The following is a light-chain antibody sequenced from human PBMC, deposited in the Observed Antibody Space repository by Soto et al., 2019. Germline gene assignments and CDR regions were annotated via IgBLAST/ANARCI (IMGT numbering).Light chain of an antibody. Sequence: QSALTQPRSVSGSPGQSVTISCTGTSSDVGGYNCVSWYQHHPGKAPKLMIYDVAMRPSGVPDRFSGSKSGNTASLTISGLQAEDEADYYCCSYAGSPYVFGTGTQLTVL. V-gene: IGLV2-11*01. CDR3: CSYAGSPYV. CDR2: DVA. J-gene: IGLJ1*01. CDR1: SSDVGGYNC.